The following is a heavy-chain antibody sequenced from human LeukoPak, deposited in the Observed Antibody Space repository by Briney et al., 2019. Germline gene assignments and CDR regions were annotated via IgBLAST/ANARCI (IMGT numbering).Heavy chain of an antibody. J-gene: IGHJ4*02. Sequence: PGGSLRLSCAASGFTFSSYWMTWVRQAPGKGLEWVANINQDGSEKYYVDSLKGRFTISGDNAKNSLYLQMNSLRVEDTAVYYCARAGSLGGQGTLVTVSS. CDR2: INQDGSEK. CDR3: ARAGSL. CDR1: GFTFSSYW. V-gene: IGHV3-7*01.